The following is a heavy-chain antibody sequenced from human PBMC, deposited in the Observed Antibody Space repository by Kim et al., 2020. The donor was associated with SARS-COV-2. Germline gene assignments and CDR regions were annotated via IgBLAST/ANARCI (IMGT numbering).Heavy chain of an antibody. D-gene: IGHD3-3*01. V-gene: IGHV3-30*18. CDR2: IFYDGSKK. Sequence: GGSLRLSCAASGFTFSTYAMHWVRQSPGKGLEWVAGIFYDGSKKYYARSVEGRFTISRDNSKNTLYLQMGNLIPEDSAVYYCVNEYYAFESGWDYWGQGTLVTVSS. CDR1: GFTFSTYA. J-gene: IGHJ4*02. CDR3: VNEYYAFESGWDY.